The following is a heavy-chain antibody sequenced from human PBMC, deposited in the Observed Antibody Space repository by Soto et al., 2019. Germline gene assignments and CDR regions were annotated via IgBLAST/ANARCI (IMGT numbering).Heavy chain of an antibody. D-gene: IGHD3-3*01. CDR3: ARGGQDFWSGPFDY. J-gene: IGHJ4*02. V-gene: IGHV4-4*07. Sequence: SETLSLTCTVSDGSISTYFCNWIRQPAGKGLEWIGRIDNSGNTNYNPSLKSRVAMSADTSRNQFSLKLNSVTAADTAVYYCARGGQDFWSGPFDYWGQGALVTVSS. CDR2: IDNSGNT. CDR1: DGSISTYF.